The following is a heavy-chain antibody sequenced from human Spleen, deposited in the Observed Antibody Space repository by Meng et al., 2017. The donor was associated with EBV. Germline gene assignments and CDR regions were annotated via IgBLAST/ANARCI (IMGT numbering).Heavy chain of an antibody. D-gene: IGHD6-19*01. V-gene: IGHV1-2*06. Sequence: QVQLVQSCAEVRKPGSSVRVSCKASGYTFIAYSMHWVRQAPRQGLELMGRINPNSGGTNYAQKFQGRVTMTRDTSISTTYMEMSSLRSDDTAVYYCAKSEVDSSDWSFNYWGQGTLVTVSS. CDR3: AKSEVDSSDWSFNY. J-gene: IGHJ4*02. CDR2: INPNSGGT. CDR1: GYTFIAYS.